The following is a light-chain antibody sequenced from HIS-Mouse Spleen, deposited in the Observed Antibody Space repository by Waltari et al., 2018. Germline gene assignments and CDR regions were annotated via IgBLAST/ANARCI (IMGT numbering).Light chain of an antibody. CDR3: QAWDSSTYV. V-gene: IGLV3-1*01. Sequence: SYELTQPPSVSVSPGQTASITCSGDKLGDKYACWYQQKPGIPERFSGSNPGNTATLTISGTQAMDEADYYCQAWDSSTYVFGTGTKFTVL. J-gene: IGLJ1*01. CDR1: KLGDKY.